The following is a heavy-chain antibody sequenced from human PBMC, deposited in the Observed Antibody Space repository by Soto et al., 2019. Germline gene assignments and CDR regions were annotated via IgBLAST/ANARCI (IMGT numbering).Heavy chain of an antibody. Sequence: SETLSLTWAVSGGSISSSNWWSWVRQPPGKGLEWIGEIYHSGSTNYNPSLKSRVTISVDKSKNQFSLKLSSVTAADTAVYYCARAQEALARSFDYWRQVTLVTVS. V-gene: IGHV4-4*02. CDR2: IYHSGST. D-gene: IGHD6-19*01. CDR1: GGSISSSNW. J-gene: IGHJ4*02. CDR3: ARAQEALARSFDY.